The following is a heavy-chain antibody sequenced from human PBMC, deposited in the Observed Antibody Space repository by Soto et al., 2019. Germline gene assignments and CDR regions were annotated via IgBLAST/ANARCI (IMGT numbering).Heavy chain of an antibody. V-gene: IGHV3-30*18. CDR2: MSDEGSKK. D-gene: IGHD3-16*01. CDR3: AKELRETGGYYFDC. CDR1: GFSFGKNG. Sequence: QVQLVESGGGVSHPGGSLRLSFAASGFSFGKNGMHWVAQLPGKGLEWLAGMSDEGSKKYYGDSVKGRFTISRDNSKNTLYLLMDSLRPEDTAMYYCAKELRETGGYYFDCWGQGTLVTVSS. J-gene: IGHJ4*02.